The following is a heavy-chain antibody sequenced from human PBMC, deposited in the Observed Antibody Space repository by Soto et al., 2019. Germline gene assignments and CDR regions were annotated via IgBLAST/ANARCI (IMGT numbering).Heavy chain of an antibody. Sequence: ASVKVSCKASGYTFTSYAMHWVRQAPGQRLEWMGWINAGNGNTKYSQKFQGRVTITRDTSASTAYMELSSLRSEDTAVYYCARVPYYDFWSGYYEYFDYWGQGPLVTVSS. CDR2: INAGNGNT. V-gene: IGHV1-3*01. CDR3: ARVPYYDFWSGYYEYFDY. D-gene: IGHD3-3*01. J-gene: IGHJ4*02. CDR1: GYTFTSYA.